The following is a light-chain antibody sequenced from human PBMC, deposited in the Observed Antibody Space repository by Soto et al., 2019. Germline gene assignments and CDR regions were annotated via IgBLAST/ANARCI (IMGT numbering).Light chain of an antibody. CDR2: DAS. Sequence: DIQMTQSPSSLSASVGDRVTITCQASQDISKYLNWYQQKPGKAPQLLIYDASNLETGVPSRFSGSGSGTDFTFTISSLQPEDIATYYCQQYDNLPLTFGPGTTVDIK. V-gene: IGKV1-33*01. CDR3: QQYDNLPLT. CDR1: QDISKY. J-gene: IGKJ3*01.